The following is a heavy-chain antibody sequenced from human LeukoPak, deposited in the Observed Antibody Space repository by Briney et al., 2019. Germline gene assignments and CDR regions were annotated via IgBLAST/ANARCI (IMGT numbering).Heavy chain of an antibody. CDR3: ARRMYSGSQNCLDP. CDR1: GFTFSNYE. Sequence: GGSLRLSCAASGFTFSNYEMNWVRQAPGKGLEWVSYITSGGSTIYYADSVKGRFNISRDSAKRLLYLQMNSLRAEDTAVYYCARRMYSGSQNCLDPWGQGTLVTVSS. J-gene: IGHJ5*02. D-gene: IGHD1-26*01. V-gene: IGHV3-48*03. CDR2: ITSGGSTI.